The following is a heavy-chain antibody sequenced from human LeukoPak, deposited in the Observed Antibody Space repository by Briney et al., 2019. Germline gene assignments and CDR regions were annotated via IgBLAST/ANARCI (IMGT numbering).Heavy chain of an antibody. D-gene: IGHD4-17*01. CDR3: AKGAYGVDAFDI. Sequence: GGSLRLSCAASGLTVSSNYMSWVRQAPGKGLEWVSVIYSGGSTYYADSVKGRFTISRDNSKNTLYLQMNSLRAEDTAVYYCAKGAYGVDAFDIWGQGTMVTVSS. CDR2: IYSGGST. V-gene: IGHV3-66*01. CDR1: GLTVSSNY. J-gene: IGHJ3*02.